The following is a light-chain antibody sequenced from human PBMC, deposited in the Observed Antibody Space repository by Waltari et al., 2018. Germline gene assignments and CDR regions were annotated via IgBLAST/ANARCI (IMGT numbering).Light chain of an antibody. J-gene: IGKJ4*01. CDR3: QQYGTSLLT. CDR1: QSVSSDY. Sequence: EIVLTQSPGTLSLSPWERATLSCRASQSVSSDYLAWYQQKPGQAPRLLIYGASTRATGIPDRFSGGGSGTDFTLTISRLEPEDFAVYFCQQYGTSLLTFGGGTKVEIK. CDR2: GAS. V-gene: IGKV3-20*01.